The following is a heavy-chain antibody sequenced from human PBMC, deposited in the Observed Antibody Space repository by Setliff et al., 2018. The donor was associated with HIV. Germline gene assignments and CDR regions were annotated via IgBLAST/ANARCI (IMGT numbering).Heavy chain of an antibody. CDR1: GASISSRSYY. Sequence: KTSETLSLTCTVSGASISSRSYYWAWIRQPPGKGLEWIGYIYYSGSTYYNPPLKSRVTISVDTSKNQFSLKLSSVTAADTAVYYCARAPFYYGSGSYQTFDYWGQGTLVTVSS. V-gene: IGHV4-31*03. J-gene: IGHJ4*02. CDR3: ARAPFYYGSGSYQTFDY. CDR2: IYYSGST. D-gene: IGHD3-10*01.